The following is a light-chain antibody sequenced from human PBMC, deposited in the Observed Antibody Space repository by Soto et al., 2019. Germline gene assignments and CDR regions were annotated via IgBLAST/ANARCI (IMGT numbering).Light chain of an antibody. Sequence: DIALTQSPGTLSLSPGERATLSCRASQSFSSYLAWYQQKPGQAPRLLIYGASSRATGIPDRFSGSGSGTDFTLTISSVEPEDFAVYYCQQYGRSSRTFGQGTKVEIK. CDR2: GAS. CDR1: QSFSSY. CDR3: QQYGRSSRT. J-gene: IGKJ1*01. V-gene: IGKV3-20*01.